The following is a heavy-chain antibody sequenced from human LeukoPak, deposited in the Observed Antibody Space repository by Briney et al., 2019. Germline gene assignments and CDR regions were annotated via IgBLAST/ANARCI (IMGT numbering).Heavy chain of an antibody. D-gene: IGHD3-10*01. Sequence: PSETLSPTCAVSGGSISSGGYSWSWIRQPPGKGLEWIGYIYHSGSTYYNPSLKSRVTISVDRSKNQFSLKLSSVTAADTAVYYCARHPELLWFGEPPYYFDYWGQGTLVTVSS. J-gene: IGHJ4*02. CDR3: ARHPELLWFGEPPYYFDY. V-gene: IGHV4-30-2*01. CDR1: GGSISSGGYS. CDR2: IYHSGST.